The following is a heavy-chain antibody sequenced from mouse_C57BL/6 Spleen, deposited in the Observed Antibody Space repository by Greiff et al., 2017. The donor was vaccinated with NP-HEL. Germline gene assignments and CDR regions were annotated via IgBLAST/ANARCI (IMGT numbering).Heavy chain of an antibody. CDR1: GYTFTSYW. J-gene: IGHJ2*01. D-gene: IGHD3-2*02. CDR3: ARTAQVPLDY. V-gene: IGHV1-69*01. CDR2: IDPSDSYT. Sequence: VQLQQPGAELVMPGASVKLSCKASGYTFTSYWMHWVKQRPGQGLEWIGEIDPSDSYTNYNQKFKGKSTLTVDKSSSTAYMQLSSLTSEDSAVYYCARTAQVPLDYWGQGTTLTVSS.